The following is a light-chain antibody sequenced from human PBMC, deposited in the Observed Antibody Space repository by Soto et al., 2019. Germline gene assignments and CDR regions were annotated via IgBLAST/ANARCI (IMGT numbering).Light chain of an antibody. J-gene: IGKJ1*01. CDR2: DAS. Sequence: DIPMTQSPSTLSASVGDRVTITCRASRSISSWLAWYQQKPGKAPKLLIYDASSLHSGVPSRFSGSGSGTEFTLTISSLQSDDFATYYCQQHNSYSTLGPGTKVDIK. CDR1: RSISSW. V-gene: IGKV1-5*01. CDR3: QQHNSYST.